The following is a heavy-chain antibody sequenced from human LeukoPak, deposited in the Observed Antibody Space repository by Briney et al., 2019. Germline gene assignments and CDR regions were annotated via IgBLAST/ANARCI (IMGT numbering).Heavy chain of an antibody. V-gene: IGHV4-59*01. Sequence: SETLSLTCTVSGGSIRSYYWSWIRQSPGKGLDWIGYIYYSGITNYNPSLKSRVTISVDTFKNQFSPKLSSVTAADTAVYYCARVRDSGYYDFDYWGQGTLVTVSS. J-gene: IGHJ4*02. CDR1: GGSIRSYY. CDR2: IYYSGIT. D-gene: IGHD3-22*01. CDR3: ARVRDSGYYDFDY.